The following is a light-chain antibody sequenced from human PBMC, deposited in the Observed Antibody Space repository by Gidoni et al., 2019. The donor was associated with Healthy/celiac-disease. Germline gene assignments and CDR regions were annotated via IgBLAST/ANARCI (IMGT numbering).Light chain of an antibody. CDR2: AAS. CDR1: QGISSY. Sequence: DIQLIQSPSFIAASAGDRVTNTCRASQGISSYLAWYQQKPGKAPKLLIYAASTSQSGVPSRFSGSGSGTEFTLTISSLQPEDFATYYCQQLNSYPPAFGGGTKVEIK. CDR3: QQLNSYPPA. J-gene: IGKJ4*01. V-gene: IGKV1-9*01.